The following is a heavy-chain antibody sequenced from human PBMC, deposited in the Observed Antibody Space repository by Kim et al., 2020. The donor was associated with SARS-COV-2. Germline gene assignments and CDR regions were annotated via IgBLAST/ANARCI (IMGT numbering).Heavy chain of an antibody. CDR3: ARDKATVDV. J-gene: IGHJ6*04. D-gene: IGHD5-12*01. CDR2: EK. V-gene: IGHV3-7*01. Sequence: EKYYVDSVKGRFTISRDNAKNSLYLQMNSLRAEDTAVYYCARDKATVDVWGKGTTVTVSS.